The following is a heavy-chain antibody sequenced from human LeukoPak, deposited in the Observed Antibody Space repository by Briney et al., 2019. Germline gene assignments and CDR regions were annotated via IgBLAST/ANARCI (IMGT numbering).Heavy chain of an antibody. CDR3: ARGGGLDV. Sequence: GGSLRLSCAASGFTFISYWMNWARQPPGKGLEWVASINHNGNVNYYVDSVKGRFTISRDNAKNSLYLQMSNLRAEDTAVYFCARGGGLDVWGQGATVTVSS. D-gene: IGHD3-16*01. V-gene: IGHV3-7*03. CDR2: INHNGNVN. J-gene: IGHJ6*02. CDR1: GFTFISYW.